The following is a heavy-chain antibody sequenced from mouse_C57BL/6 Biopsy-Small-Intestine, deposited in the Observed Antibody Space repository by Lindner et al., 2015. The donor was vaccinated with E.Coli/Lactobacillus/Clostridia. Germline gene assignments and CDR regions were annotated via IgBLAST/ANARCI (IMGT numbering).Heavy chain of an antibody. CDR2: ISSGSSTI. CDR1: GFTFSDYG. D-gene: IGHD2-1*01. Sequence: VQLQESGGGLVKPGGSRKLSCAASGFTFSDYGMHWVRQAPEKGLEWVAYISSGSSTIHYADTVKGRFTISRDNAKNTLFLQMTSLRSEDTAMYYCAGPGGNYRGAMDYWGQGTSVTVSS. V-gene: IGHV5-17*01. J-gene: IGHJ4*01. CDR3: AGPGGNYRGAMDY.